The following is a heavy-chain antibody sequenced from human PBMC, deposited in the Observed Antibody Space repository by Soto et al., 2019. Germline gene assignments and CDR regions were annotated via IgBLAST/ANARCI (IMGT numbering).Heavy chain of an antibody. CDR2: IYHSGNT. Sequence: SETLSLTCAFSCGSISSDNWWSWVRQPPGKGLEWIGEIYHSGNTNYNPSLKSRVTISVDKSKNQFSLKVTSVTAADTGQYYCARVSASVMLRGVIINWGQGTLVTVSS. CDR3: ARVSASVMLRGVIIN. D-gene: IGHD3-10*01. CDR1: CGSISSDNW. J-gene: IGHJ4*02. V-gene: IGHV4-4*02.